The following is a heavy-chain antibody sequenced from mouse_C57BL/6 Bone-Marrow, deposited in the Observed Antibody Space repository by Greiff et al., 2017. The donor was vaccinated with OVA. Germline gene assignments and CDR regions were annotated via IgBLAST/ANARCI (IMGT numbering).Heavy chain of an antibody. CDR2: ISDGGSYT. D-gene: IGHD1-1*01. Sequence: EVHLVESGGGLVKPGGSLKLSCAASGFTFSSYAMSWVRQTPEKRLEWVATISDGGSYTYYPDNVKGRFTISRDNAKNNLYLQMSHLKSEDTAMYYCARDEAYYDWYVDVWGTGTTVTVSS. V-gene: IGHV5-4*01. CDR1: GFTFSSYA. J-gene: IGHJ1*03. CDR3: ARDEAYYDWYVDV.